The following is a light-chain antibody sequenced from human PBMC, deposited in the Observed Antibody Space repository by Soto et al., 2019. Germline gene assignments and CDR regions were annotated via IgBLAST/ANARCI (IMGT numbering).Light chain of an antibody. J-gene: IGKJ1*01. Sequence: EIVMTQSPATLSVSPGERATLSCRASQSVSGNLAWYQQKPGQAPRLRIYGASTRATGIPARFSGSGSGTEFTLTISSLQSEDFAFYYCQQYNNWPPWTFGQGTKVEIK. CDR3: QQYNNWPPWT. CDR2: GAS. V-gene: IGKV3-15*01. CDR1: QSVSGN.